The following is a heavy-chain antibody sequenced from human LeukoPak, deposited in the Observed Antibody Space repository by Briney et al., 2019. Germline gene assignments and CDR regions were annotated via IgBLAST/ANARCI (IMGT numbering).Heavy chain of an antibody. D-gene: IGHD6-19*01. J-gene: IGHJ4*02. CDR2: ISYDGSNK. V-gene: IGHV3-30*18. Sequence: GRSLRLSCAASGFTFSSYGMHWVRQAPGKGLEWVAVISYDGSNKYYADSVKGRFTISRDNSKNTLYPQMNSLRAEDTAVYYCAKGPLTVDGPSYNDYWGQGTLVTVSS. CDR3: AKGPLTVDGPSYNDY. CDR1: GFTFSSYG.